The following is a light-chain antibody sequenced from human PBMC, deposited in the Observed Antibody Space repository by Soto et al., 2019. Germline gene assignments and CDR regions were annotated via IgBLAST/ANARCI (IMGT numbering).Light chain of an antibody. CDR2: DAS. Sequence: EIQMTQSPSILSASLAYSLTITCLASQIITSWLAWYQQKPGKAPKLLIFDASSLESGVPSRFSGSGSGTEFTLTISSLQPDDFATYYCQQYNTYSKTFGQGTKVDIK. CDR3: QQYNTYSKT. V-gene: IGKV1-5*01. J-gene: IGKJ1*01. CDR1: QIITSW.